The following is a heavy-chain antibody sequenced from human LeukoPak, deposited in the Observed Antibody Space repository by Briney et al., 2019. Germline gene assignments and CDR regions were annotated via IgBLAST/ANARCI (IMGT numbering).Heavy chain of an antibody. CDR3: AKDPQFARGGYSYYMDV. Sequence: GGSLRLSCAASGFTFSSYGMHWVRQAPGKGLEWVAFIRYDGSNKYYADSVKGRFTISRDNSKNTLYLQMNSLRGEDTAVYFCAKDPQFARGGYSYYMDVWGKGTTVTVSS. V-gene: IGHV3-30*02. CDR1: GFTFSSYG. CDR2: IRYDGSNK. D-gene: IGHD3-16*01. J-gene: IGHJ6*03.